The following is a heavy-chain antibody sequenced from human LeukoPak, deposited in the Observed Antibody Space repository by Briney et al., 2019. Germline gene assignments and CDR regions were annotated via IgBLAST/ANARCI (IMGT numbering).Heavy chain of an antibody. CDR2: IYHSGST. V-gene: IGHV4-38-2*02. J-gene: IGHJ6*03. Sequence: PSETLSLTCTVSGYSISSGYYWGWIRQPPGKGLERIGSIYHSGSTYYNPSLKSRVTISVDTSKNQLSLKLISVTAADTAVYYCVSQGTTTDYSYYYMDVWGEGTTVIISS. CDR3: VSQGTTTDYSYYYMDV. CDR1: GYSISSGYY. D-gene: IGHD4-11*01.